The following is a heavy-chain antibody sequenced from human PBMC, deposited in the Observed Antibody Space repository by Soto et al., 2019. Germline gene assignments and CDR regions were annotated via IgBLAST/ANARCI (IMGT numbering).Heavy chain of an antibody. CDR3: AKDIRQGRSPDWFDP. CDR1: GFTFSSYA. V-gene: IGHV3-23*01. J-gene: IGHJ5*02. D-gene: IGHD3-3*02. CDR2: ISGSGGST. Sequence: PGGSLRLSCAASGFTFSSYAISWVRQAPGKGLEWVSAISGSGGSTYYADSVKGRSTISRDNSKNTLYPQMNSLRAEDTAVYYCAKDIRQGRSPDWFDPWGQGTLVTSPQ.